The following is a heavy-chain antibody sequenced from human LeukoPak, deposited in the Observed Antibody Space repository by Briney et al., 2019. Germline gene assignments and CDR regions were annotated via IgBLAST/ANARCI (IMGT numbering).Heavy chain of an antibody. D-gene: IGHD3-10*01. CDR3: ARGDWDVLLWSLNAYFGY. CDR2: INPNSGGT. CDR1: GYTFTGYY. Sequence: GASVKVSCKASGYTFTGYYMHWVRQAPGQGLEWMGWINPNSGGTNYAQKFQGRVTMTRDTSISTAYMELSRLRSDDTAAYYCARGDWDVLLWSLNAYFGYWGQGTLVTVSS. V-gene: IGHV1-2*02. J-gene: IGHJ4*02.